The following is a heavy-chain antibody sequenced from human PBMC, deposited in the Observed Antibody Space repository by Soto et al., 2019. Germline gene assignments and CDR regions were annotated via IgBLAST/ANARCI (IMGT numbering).Heavy chain of an antibody. J-gene: IGHJ4*02. CDR2: IIPICGTA. V-gene: IGHV1-69*01. Sequence: QVQLVQSGAEVKKPGSSVKVSCKASGGTFSSSSINWVRQAPGQGLEWMGEIIPICGTANYAQKFQGRVTITADESTSTAYMELSSLRSEDTAVYYCARDGGRHSGGIDYWGQGTLVTVSS. D-gene: IGHD1-26*01. CDR3: ARDGGRHSGGIDY. CDR1: GGTFSSSS.